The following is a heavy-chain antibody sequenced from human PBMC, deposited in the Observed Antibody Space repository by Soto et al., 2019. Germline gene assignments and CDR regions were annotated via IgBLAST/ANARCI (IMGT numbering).Heavy chain of an antibody. V-gene: IGHV1-69*13. CDR2: IIPIFGTA. CDR3: ARGGIVVVTATAAFDI. D-gene: IGHD2-21*02. CDR1: GGTFSSYA. J-gene: IGHJ3*02. Sequence: ASVKVSCKASGGTFSSYAISWVRQAPGQGLEWMGGIIPIFGTANYAQKFQGRVTITADESTSTAYMELSSLRSEDTAVYYCARGGIVVVTATAAFDIWGQGTMVTVSS.